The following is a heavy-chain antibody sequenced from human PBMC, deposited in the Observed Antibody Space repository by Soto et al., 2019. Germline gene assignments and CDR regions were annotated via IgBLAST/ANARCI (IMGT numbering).Heavy chain of an antibody. V-gene: IGHV4-59*01. CDR2: IYYSGST. CDR1: GGSISSYY. D-gene: IGHD3-3*01. Sequence: TSETLSLTCTVSGGSISSYYWSWIRQPPGKGLEWIGYIYYSGSTNYNPSLKSRVTISVDTSKNQFSLKLSSVTAADTAVYYCARDGGDFWSGPYNWFDPWGQGTLVTVSS. J-gene: IGHJ5*02. CDR3: ARDGGDFWSGPYNWFDP.